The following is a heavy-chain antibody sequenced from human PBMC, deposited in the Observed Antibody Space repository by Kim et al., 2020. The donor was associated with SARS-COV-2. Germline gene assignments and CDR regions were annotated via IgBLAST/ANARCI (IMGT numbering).Heavy chain of an antibody. CDR2: IDSSDSYT. D-gene: IGHD3-9*01. CDR1: GYTFDTHW. V-gene: IGHV5-10-1*01. J-gene: IGHJ4*02. Sequence: GESLKISCKGSGYTFDTHWISWVRQTPGKGLEWMGRIDSSDSYTTYSPSFQGHVTFSVEKSVSTVYLHWSSLQASDTGIYYCTRRNGILTGYSDYWGQGALVTVSS. CDR3: TRRNGILTGYSDY.